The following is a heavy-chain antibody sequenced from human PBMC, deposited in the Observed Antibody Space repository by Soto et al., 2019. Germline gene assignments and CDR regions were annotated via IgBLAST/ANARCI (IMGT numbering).Heavy chain of an antibody. CDR1: GFTFSSYA. D-gene: IGHD5-12*01. Sequence: GGSLRLSCAASGFTFSSYAMSWVRQAPGKGLEWVSAISGSGGSTYYADSVKGRFTISRDNSKNTLYLQMNSLRAEDTAVYYCAKDKGFRVATVGAVIDYWGQGTLVTVSS. J-gene: IGHJ4*02. CDR3: AKDKGFRVATVGAVIDY. V-gene: IGHV3-23*01. CDR2: ISGSGGST.